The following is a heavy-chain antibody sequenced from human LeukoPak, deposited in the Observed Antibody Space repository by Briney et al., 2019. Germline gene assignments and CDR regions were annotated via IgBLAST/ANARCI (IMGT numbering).Heavy chain of an antibody. CDR3: ARERTMVRGMSWFDP. CDR1: GGSFSGYH. J-gene: IGHJ5*02. CDR2: INHSGST. D-gene: IGHD3-10*01. Sequence: SETLSLACAVYGGSFSGYHWSWIRQPPGKGLEWIGEINHSGSTNYNPSLRSRITISVDTSKKQFSLRLTSVTAADTAVYYCARERTMVRGMSWFDPWGQGTLVTVSS. V-gene: IGHV4-34*01.